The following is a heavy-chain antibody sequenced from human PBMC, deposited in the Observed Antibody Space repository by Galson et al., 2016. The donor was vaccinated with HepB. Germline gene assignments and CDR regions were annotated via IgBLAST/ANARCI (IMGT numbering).Heavy chain of an antibody. CDR3: ARQIYSSGSRDWFDP. CDR1: GSIFSDDY. CDR2: ISSGGNAI. J-gene: IGHJ5*02. D-gene: IGHD6-13*01. V-gene: IGHV3-11*01. Sequence: SCAVSGSIFSDDYMSWLRQAPGKGLEWVAHISSGGNAIYYADSVKGRFTISRDDVKNSLFLQMNSLRADDTAIYFCARQIYSSGSRDWFDPWGQGTRVTVSS.